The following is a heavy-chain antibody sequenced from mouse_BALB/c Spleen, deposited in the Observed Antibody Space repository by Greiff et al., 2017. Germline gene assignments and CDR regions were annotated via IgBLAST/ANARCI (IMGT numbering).Heavy chain of an antibody. D-gene: IGHD2-1*01. Sequence: QVQLKQSAAELARPGASVKMSCKASGYTFTSYTMHWVKQRPGQGLEWIGYINPSSGYTEYNQKFKDKTTLTADKSSSTAYMQLSSLTSEDSAVYYCARCYGNFYYAMDYWGQGTSVTVSS. CDR1: GYTFTSYT. V-gene: IGHV1-4*02. J-gene: IGHJ4*01. CDR3: ARCYGNFYYAMDY. CDR2: INPSSGYT.